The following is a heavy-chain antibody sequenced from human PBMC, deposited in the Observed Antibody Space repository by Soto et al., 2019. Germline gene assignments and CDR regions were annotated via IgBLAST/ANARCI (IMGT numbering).Heavy chain of an antibody. D-gene: IGHD2-15*01. CDR3: ARGAGYCSGGSCYFWFDP. CDR1: GYTFTGYY. V-gene: IGHV1-2*02. J-gene: IGHJ5*02. CDR2: INPNSGGT. Sequence: GASVKVSCKASGYTFTGYYMHWVRQAPGQGLEWMGWINPNSGGTNYAQKFQGRVTTTRDTSISTAYMELSRLRSDDTAVYYCARGAGYCSGGSCYFWFDPWGQGTLVTVSS.